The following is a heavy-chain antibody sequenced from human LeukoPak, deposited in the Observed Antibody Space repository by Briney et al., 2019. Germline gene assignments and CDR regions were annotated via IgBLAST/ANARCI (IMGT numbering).Heavy chain of an antibody. CDR2: IYYSGRT. CDR1: GGPISSSSYY. V-gene: IGHV4-39*01. J-gene: IGHJ4*02. Sequence: PSETLSLTCTVSGGPISSSSYYWGCIRQPPGKGREWIGSIYYSGRTYYNPSLKSRVTISVDTSKNQFSLKLSSVTAADTAVYYCASRWLLYYFDYWGQGTLVTVSS. D-gene: IGHD5-12*01. CDR3: ASRWLLYYFDY.